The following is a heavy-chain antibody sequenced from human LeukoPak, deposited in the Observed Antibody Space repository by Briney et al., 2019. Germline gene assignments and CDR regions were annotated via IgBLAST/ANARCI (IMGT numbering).Heavy chain of an antibody. CDR1: GLSFSTSA. J-gene: IGHJ1*01. D-gene: IGHD3-16*01. Sequence: GGSLRLSCAASGLSFSTSAMHWVRQAPGKGLEYVAAISSDGGSTYHADSVKGRFTIFRDNSKNTLYLQMGSLRTEDMAMYYCARSSDTRFGELVLWGQGTLVTVSS. CDR2: ISSDGGST. V-gene: IGHV3-64*02. CDR3: ARSSDTRFGELVL.